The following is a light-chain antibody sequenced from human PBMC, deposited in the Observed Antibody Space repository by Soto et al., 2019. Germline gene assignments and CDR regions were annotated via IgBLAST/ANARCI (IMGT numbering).Light chain of an antibody. CDR1: SSDVGGYNY. J-gene: IGLJ3*02. Sequence: QSALTQSASVSGSPGQSITISCTGTSSDVGGYNYVSWYQQHPGKAPKLIMYDVSNRHSGVSTRFSGSKSGNSASLTISGVQAEDEADYSCSSDTSTNSWVFGGGTKLTVL. V-gene: IGLV2-14*01. CDR2: DVS. CDR3: SSDTSTNSWV.